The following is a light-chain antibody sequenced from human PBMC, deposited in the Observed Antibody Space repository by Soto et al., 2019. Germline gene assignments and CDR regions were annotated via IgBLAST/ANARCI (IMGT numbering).Light chain of an antibody. CDR3: QQLHSHPIT. Sequence: DIQMTQSPSTLSASVGDRVTITCRASQSVSNWLAWYQQKRGKAPELLIYDASSLKSGVPSSFSGSESGAVFTLTISSLQPEDFATYYCQQLHSHPITFGQGTRLEIK. CDR1: QSVSNW. CDR2: DAS. J-gene: IGKJ5*01. V-gene: IGKV1-5*01.